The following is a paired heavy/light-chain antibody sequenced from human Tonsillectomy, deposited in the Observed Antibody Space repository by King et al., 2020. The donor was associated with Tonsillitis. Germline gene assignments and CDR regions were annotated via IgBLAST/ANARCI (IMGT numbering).Light chain of an antibody. Sequence: QSALTQPPSASESPGQSVTISCTGTSSDVGGYNYVSWYQQHPGKAPKLIIYEVSQRPSGVPDRFSGSKSGNTASLTVSGLQAEDEADYYCSSYAGSNNWVFGGGTKLTVL. J-gene: IGLJ3*02. CDR1: SSDVGGYNY. CDR3: SSYAGSNNWV. V-gene: IGLV2-8*01. CDR2: EVS.
Heavy chain of an antibody. CDR3: ARHQRAHYFYYGMDV. J-gene: IGHJ6*02. CDR2: IYPGDSDT. CDR1: GYSFTSYW. Sequence: EVQLVQSGAEVKKPGESLKISCKGSGYSFTSYWIAWLRQMPGKGLEWMGIIYPGDSDTRYSPSFQGQVTISAEKSINTAYLQWSSLKASDTAMYYCARHQRAHYFYYGMDVWGQGTTVTVSS. V-gene: IGHV5-51*01.